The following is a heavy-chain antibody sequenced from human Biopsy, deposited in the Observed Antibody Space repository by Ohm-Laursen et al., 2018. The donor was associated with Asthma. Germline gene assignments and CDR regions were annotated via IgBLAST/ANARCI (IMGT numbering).Heavy chain of an antibody. J-gene: IGHJ4*02. CDR3: ARGDSSNFSHYYFDY. D-gene: IGHD3-22*01. CDR2: IYSGGTS. Sequence: SLRLSCTASGFAVSRDHMFWVRQAPGKGLEWVSVIYSGGTSQTADSVRGRFTITRDYSKNTLYLQMHSLRAEDTAVYYCARGDSSNFSHYYFDYWGQGTLVTVSS. V-gene: IGHV3-53*01. CDR1: GFAVSRDH.